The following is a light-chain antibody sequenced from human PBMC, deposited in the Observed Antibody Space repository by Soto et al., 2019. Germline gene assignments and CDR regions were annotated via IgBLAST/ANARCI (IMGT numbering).Light chain of an antibody. CDR1: QSVSSN. CDR3: QQYNNWPKT. J-gene: IGKJ1*01. V-gene: IGKV3-15*01. CDR2: GAS. Sequence: EIVMTQPPATLSVSPGERATLSCRASQSVSSNLAWYQQKPGQAPRLLIYGASTRATGIPARFSGSGSGTEFTLTISSLQSEDFAVYYCQQYNNWPKTFGQGT.